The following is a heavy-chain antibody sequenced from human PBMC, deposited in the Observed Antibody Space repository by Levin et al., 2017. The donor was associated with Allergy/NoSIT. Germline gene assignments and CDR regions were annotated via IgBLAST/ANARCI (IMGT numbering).Heavy chain of an antibody. CDR2: IYYSGST. D-gene: IGHD4-17*01. Sequence: SETLSLTCTVSGGSISSGDYYWSWIRQPPGKGLEWIGYIYYSGSTYYNPSLKSRVTISVDTSKNQFSLKLSSVTAADTAVYYCARSTNDYGDNWFDPWGQGTLVTVSS. J-gene: IGHJ5*02. V-gene: IGHV4-30-4*01. CDR1: GGSISSGDYY. CDR3: ARSTNDYGDNWFDP.